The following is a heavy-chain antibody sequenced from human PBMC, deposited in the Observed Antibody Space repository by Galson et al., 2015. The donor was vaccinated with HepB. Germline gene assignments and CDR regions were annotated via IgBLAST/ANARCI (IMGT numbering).Heavy chain of an antibody. CDR1: GFTFSDYA. Sequence: SLRLSCAASGFTFSDYAMHWVRQAPGKGPQYVSGISRNGGSTNYADSVKGRFTISRDNSKNTLYLQMGGLRVEDMAVYYCARGGAVGYYDNDDQPHDYWGQGTLVTVSS. CDR2: ISRNGGST. CDR3: ARGGAVGYYDNDDQPHDY. V-gene: IGHV3-64*02. J-gene: IGHJ4*02. D-gene: IGHD3-9*01.